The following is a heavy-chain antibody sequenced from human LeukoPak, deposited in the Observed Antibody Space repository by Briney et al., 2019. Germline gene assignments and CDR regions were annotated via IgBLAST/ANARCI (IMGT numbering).Heavy chain of an antibody. CDR1: GGSISSGGYN. D-gene: IGHD3-10*01. V-gene: IGHV4-39*07. Sequence: SETLSLTCTVSGGSISSGGYNWGWFRQSPGKGLEWVGSLYYSGSTNYNPSLKSRVTISLDTSKDQFSLQLTSVTAADTAVYHCARGSYGSGTFFYFDYWGQGTLVTVSS. J-gene: IGHJ4*02. CDR2: LYYSGST. CDR3: ARGSYGSGTFFYFDY.